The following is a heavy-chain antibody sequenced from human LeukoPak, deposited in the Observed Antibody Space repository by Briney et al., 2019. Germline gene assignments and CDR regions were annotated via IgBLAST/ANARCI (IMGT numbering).Heavy chain of an antibody. J-gene: IGHJ5*02. Sequence: NPSETLSLTCAVYGGSFSGYYWSWIRQPPGKGLEWIGEINHSGSTNYNPSLKSRVTISVDTSKNQFSLKLSSVTAADTAVYYCARLGDSSSWYMWFDPWGQGTLVTVSS. CDR2: INHSGST. CDR3: ARLGDSSSWYMWFDP. V-gene: IGHV4-34*01. CDR1: GGSFSGYY. D-gene: IGHD6-13*01.